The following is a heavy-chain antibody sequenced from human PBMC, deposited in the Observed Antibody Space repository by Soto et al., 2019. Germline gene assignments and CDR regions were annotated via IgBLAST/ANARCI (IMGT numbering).Heavy chain of an antibody. D-gene: IGHD3-3*01. CDR3: ARDYDFWSGYYFWFDP. V-gene: IGHV3-21*01. Sequence: GGSLRLSCAAFGFTFSSYSMNWVRQAPGKGLEWVSSISSSSSYIYYADSVKGRFTISRDNAKNSLYLQMNSLRAEDTAVYYCARDYDFWSGYYFWFDPWGQGTLVTVSS. CDR1: GFTFSSYS. CDR2: ISSSSSYI. J-gene: IGHJ5*02.